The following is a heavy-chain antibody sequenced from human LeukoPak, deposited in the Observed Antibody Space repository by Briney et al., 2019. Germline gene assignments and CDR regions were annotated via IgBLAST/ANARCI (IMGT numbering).Heavy chain of an antibody. CDR1: GFTSSTYW. D-gene: IGHD1-7*01. Sequence: TGGSLRLSCATSGFTSSTYWMSWVRQAPGEGLEWVANIKDDGSKKYYVDSVKGRFTISRDNAKNSLYLQMNSLRAEDTAVYYCARGTNSAFDPWGQGTLVTVSS. CDR3: ARGTNSAFDP. V-gene: IGHV3-7*04. J-gene: IGHJ5*02. CDR2: IKDDGSKK.